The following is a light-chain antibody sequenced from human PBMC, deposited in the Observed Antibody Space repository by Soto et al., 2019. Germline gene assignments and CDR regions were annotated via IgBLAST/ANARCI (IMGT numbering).Light chain of an antibody. CDR2: TAS. J-gene: IGKJ1*01. CDR1: QSISRH. Sequence: DIQMTQSPSSLSASVGDRVTITCRASQSISRHLNWYQQKPGKAPKLLIYTASSLQSGVPSRFSGSGSGTHFTLTINSLQPEDFATYYCQQSYSTPWTFGQGTKVDIK. CDR3: QQSYSTPWT. V-gene: IGKV1-39*01.